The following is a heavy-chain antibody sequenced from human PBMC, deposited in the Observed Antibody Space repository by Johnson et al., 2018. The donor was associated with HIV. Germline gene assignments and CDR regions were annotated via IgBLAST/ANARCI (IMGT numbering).Heavy chain of an antibody. CDR3: VRGGQWGATDAFDV. CDR1: GFTFSSFG. J-gene: IGHJ3*01. V-gene: IGHV3-30*03. Sequence: QVQLVESGGGVVQPGRSLRLSCATSGFTFSSFGMHWVRQAPGKGLEWVAVISYDGSNKYYADSVKGRFIISRDNSKNTLYLQMNSLRSEDTAVYYCVRGGQWGATDAFDVWGQGTMVTVSS. D-gene: IGHD6-19*01. CDR2: ISYDGSNK.